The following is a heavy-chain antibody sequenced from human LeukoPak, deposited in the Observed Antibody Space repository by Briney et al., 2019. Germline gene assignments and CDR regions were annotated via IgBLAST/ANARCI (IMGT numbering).Heavy chain of an antibody. CDR2: IYTSGST. CDR1: GGSISSYY. J-gene: IGHJ3*02. V-gene: IGHV4-4*07. D-gene: IGHD5-12*01. CDR3: ARVGWMRDAFDI. Sequence: PSETLSLTCTVSGGSISSYYWSWIRQPAGKGLGWIGRIYTSGSTNYNPSLKSRVTMSVDTSKNQFSLKLSSVTAADTAVYYCARVGWMRDAFDIWGQGTMVTVSS.